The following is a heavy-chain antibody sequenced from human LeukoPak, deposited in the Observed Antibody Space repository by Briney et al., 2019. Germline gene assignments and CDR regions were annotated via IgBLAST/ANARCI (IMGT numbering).Heavy chain of an antibody. V-gene: IGHV1-69*01. D-gene: IGHD2-15*01. CDR3: AKDIVVVVAATPEGYYYYLDV. CDR1: GGTFSSYA. Sequence: GSSVKVSCKASGGTFSSYAISWVRQAPGQGLEWMGGITPIFGTANYAQKFQGRVTITADESTSTAYMELSSLRSEDTAVYYCAKDIVVVVAATPEGYYYYLDVWGKGTTVIVS. J-gene: IGHJ6*03. CDR2: ITPIFGTA.